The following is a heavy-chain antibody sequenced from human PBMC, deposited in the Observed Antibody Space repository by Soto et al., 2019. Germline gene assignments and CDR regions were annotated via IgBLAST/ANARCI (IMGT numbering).Heavy chain of an antibody. CDR1: GYTFTSYA. V-gene: IGHV7-4-1*01. Sequence: ASVKVSCKASGYTFTSYAMNWVRQAPGQGLEWMGWINTNTGNPTYAQGFTGRFVFSLDTSVSTAYLQIRSLKAEDTAVYYCARDAFGEQWLDPLYYYGMDVWGQGTTVTVSS. CDR3: ARDAFGEQWLDPLYYYGMDV. CDR2: INTNTGNP. J-gene: IGHJ6*02. D-gene: IGHD6-19*01.